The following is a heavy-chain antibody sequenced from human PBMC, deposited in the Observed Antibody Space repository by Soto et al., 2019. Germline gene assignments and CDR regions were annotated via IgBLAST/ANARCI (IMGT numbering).Heavy chain of an antibody. V-gene: IGHV5-51*01. Sequence: GESLKISCKGSGYSFTSYWIGWVRQMPGKGLEWMGIIYPGDSDTRYSPSFQGQVTISADKSISTAYLQWSSLKASDTAMYYCARAHSYSKFRYYYYYMDVWGKGTTVTVSS. CDR2: IYPGDSDT. CDR3: ARAHSYSKFRYYYYYMDV. CDR1: GYSFTSYW. D-gene: IGHD4-4*01. J-gene: IGHJ6*03.